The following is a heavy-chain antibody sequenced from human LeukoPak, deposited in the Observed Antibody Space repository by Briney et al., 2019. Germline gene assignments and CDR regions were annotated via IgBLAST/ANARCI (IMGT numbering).Heavy chain of an antibody. CDR3: ARDRSTTVSNTLGYFDY. J-gene: IGHJ4*02. D-gene: IGHD2-2*01. CDR2: MKEDGGEK. V-gene: IGHV3-7*03. CDR1: GFTFNSYW. Sequence: GGSLRLSCAASGFTFNSYWMTWVRQAPGKGLEWVANMKEDGGEKYYVDSVKGRFTISRDNAKNSLFLQMNSLRAEDTAVYYCARDRSTTVSNTLGYFDYWGQGALATVSS.